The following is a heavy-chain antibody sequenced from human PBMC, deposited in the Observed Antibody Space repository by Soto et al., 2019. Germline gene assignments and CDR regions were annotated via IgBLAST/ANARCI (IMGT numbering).Heavy chain of an antibody. Sequence: SETVSLTCTASGGSISSSIYYWGWILHPPGKGLEWIGSIYYSGSTYYNPSLKSPVNISVDTSKNQFSLKLSSVTAADTVVYYCERPMYDFWSGYYQAYYYYGMDVWGQGTTDTVSS. CDR1: GGSISSSIYY. D-gene: IGHD3-3*01. J-gene: IGHJ6*02. CDR2: IYYSGST. V-gene: IGHV4-39*01. CDR3: ERPMYDFWSGYYQAYYYYGMDV.